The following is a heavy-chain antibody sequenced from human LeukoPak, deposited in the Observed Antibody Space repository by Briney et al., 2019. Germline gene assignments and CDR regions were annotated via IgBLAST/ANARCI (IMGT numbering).Heavy chain of an antibody. CDR3: ARGNYRTTYYYGMVV. CDR1: GFTFSSYW. CDR2: INSDGSVT. Sequence: GSLRLSCAASGFTFSSYWMHWVRPAPGKGLVWVSRINSDGSVTSYADSVKGRFTISRDNAKNTLYLQMNGLRGEDTALYYCARGNYRTTYYYGMVVWGQGTTVTVSS. D-gene: IGHD4-11*01. J-gene: IGHJ6*02. V-gene: IGHV3-74*01.